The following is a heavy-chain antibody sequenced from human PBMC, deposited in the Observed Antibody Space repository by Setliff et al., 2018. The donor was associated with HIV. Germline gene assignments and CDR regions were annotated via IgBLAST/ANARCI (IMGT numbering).Heavy chain of an antibody. J-gene: IGHJ4*02. CDR1: GFTVSSYY. CDR3: ARVRLYNSALDY. V-gene: IGHV3-66*02. CDR2: IYSDGST. Sequence: LSLTCAASGFTVSSYYMAWVRQGPGKGLEWVSTIYSDGSTYHADSVKGRFTLSRDTSKNTLSLQMNTLRPEDTAVYFCARVRLYNSALDYWGQGTLVTSPQ. D-gene: IGHD3-22*01.